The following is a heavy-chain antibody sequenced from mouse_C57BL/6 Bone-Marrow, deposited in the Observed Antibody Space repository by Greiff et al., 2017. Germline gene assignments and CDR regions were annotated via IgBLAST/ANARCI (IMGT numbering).Heavy chain of an antibody. CDR1: GYTFTSYW. V-gene: IGHV1-72*01. CDR3: ASPMDY. Sequence: VQLQQPGAELVKPGASVQLSCKASGYTFTSYWMHWVKQRPGRGLEWIGRIVPNSGGTKYNEKFKSKATLTVDTPSSTAYMHLSSLTSEDSAVYYCASPMDYWGQGTTLTVAS. J-gene: IGHJ2*01. CDR2: IVPNSGGT.